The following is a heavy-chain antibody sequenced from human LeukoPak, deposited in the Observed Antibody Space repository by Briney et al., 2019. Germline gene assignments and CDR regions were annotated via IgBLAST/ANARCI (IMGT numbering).Heavy chain of an antibody. D-gene: IGHD3-16*02. Sequence: ASVKVSCKASGGTFSSYAISWVRQAPGQGLEWMGWISAYNGNTNYAQKLQGRVTMTTDTSTSTAYMELRSLRSDDTAVYYCARDYYDYVWGSYRWFDPWGQGTLVTVSS. CDR3: ARDYYDYVWGSYRWFDP. CDR1: GGTFSSYA. V-gene: IGHV1-18*01. J-gene: IGHJ5*02. CDR2: ISAYNGNT.